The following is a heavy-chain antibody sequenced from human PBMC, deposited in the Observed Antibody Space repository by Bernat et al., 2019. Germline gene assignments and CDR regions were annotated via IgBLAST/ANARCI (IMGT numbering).Heavy chain of an antibody. V-gene: IGHV1-8*01. D-gene: IGHD1-26*01. CDR2: MNPNSGNT. Sequence: QVQLVQSGAEVKKPGASVKVSCKASGYTFTSLDINWVRQATGQGPEWMGWMNPNSGNTGYAQNYQDRVTMTRNTSISTAYMELSSLSSEDTAVYYCARGGGSYPRWQFDYWGQGTLVTVSS. CDR3: ARGGGSYPRWQFDY. J-gene: IGHJ4*02. CDR1: GYTFTSLD.